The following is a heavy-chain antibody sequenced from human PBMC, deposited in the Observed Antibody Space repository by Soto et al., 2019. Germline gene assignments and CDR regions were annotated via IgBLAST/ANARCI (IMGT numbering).Heavy chain of an antibody. CDR2: IDYSGNT. J-gene: IGHJ6*02. Sequence: QVQLQESGPGLVKPSQTLSLTCTVSGDSITNSDYYWNWIRQSTGKGLEWIASIDYSGNTYYNPSRKSRVVISADTSKNLFSLKLRSVTAADTALYFCARDWPYYYGFDVWGQGTTVTVSS. V-gene: IGHV4-30-4*01. CDR1: GDSITNSDYY. CDR3: ARDWPYYYGFDV.